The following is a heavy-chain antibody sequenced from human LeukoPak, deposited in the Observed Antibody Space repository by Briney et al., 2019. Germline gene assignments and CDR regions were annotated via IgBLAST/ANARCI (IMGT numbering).Heavy chain of an antibody. D-gene: IGHD3-22*01. CDR3: ARDYYDSSGPSFGDY. J-gene: IGHJ4*02. CDR2: IYHSGST. CDR1: GGSISSSNW. V-gene: IGHV4-4*02. Sequence: PSETLSLTCAVSGGSISSSNWWSWVRQPPGKGLEWIGEIYHSGSTNYNPSLKSRVTISVDKSKNQFSLKLSSVTAADTAVYYCARDYYDSSGPSFGDYRGQGTLVTVSS.